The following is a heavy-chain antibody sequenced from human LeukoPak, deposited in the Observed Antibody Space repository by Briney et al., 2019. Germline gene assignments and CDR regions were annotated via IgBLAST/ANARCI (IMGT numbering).Heavy chain of an antibody. J-gene: IGHJ4*02. CDR3: ARRIRFLVAGLGYFDY. CDR1: GGSISSGDYY. V-gene: IGHV4-30-4*08. D-gene: IGHD6-19*01. CDR2: IYYSGST. Sequence: SETLSLTCTVSGGSISSGDYYWSWIRQHPGKGLEWIGYIYYSGSTYYNPSLKSRVTISVDTSKNQFSLKLSSVTAADTAVYYCARRIRFLVAGLGYFDYWGQGTLVTVSS.